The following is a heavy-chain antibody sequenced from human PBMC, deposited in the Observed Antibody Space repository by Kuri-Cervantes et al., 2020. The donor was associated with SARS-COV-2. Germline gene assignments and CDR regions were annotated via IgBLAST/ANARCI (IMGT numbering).Heavy chain of an antibody. CDR3: ARVRYCTATNCMPFCDY. J-gene: IGHJ4*02. Sequence: GSLRLSCAVYGWSFSDNHWTWVRRPPGKGLEWIGEIYHSGSTNYSPSFKSRVTMSIDTSKNHFSLKLNSVTAADTAVYYCARVRYCTATNCMPFCDYWGQGTLVTVSS. V-gene: IGHV4-34*10. D-gene: IGHD2-8*02. CDR2: IYHSGST. CDR1: GWSFSDNH.